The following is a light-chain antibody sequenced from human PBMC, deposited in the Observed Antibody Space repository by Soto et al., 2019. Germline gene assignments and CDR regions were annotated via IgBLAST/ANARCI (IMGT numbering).Light chain of an antibody. CDR1: QGISNY. J-gene: IGKJ2*01. Sequence: DIQVTQSPVSLSASVGDRVTITCRTSQGISNYLSWYQQKAGDAPRLLISAASDLENGVPSRFSGSGSGADFTLTINSLRPEDFATYYCQQAYIKPYTFGQGTTLEI. V-gene: IGKV1-39*01. CDR2: AAS. CDR3: QQAYIKPYT.